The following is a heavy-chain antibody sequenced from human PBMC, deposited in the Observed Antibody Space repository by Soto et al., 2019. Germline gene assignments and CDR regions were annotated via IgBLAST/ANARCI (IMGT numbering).Heavy chain of an antibody. Sequence: ASVKVSCKASGYPFTTYDISWVRQAAGQGLEWMGWINLNSGHTDYAQRFQGRVTMTRNTSISTAYMELTSLSSEDTAVYYCARGRGWRDYWGQGTLVTVSS. D-gene: IGHD6-19*01. CDR1: GYPFTTYD. J-gene: IGHJ4*02. CDR2: INLNSGHT. V-gene: IGHV1-8*01. CDR3: ARGRGWRDY.